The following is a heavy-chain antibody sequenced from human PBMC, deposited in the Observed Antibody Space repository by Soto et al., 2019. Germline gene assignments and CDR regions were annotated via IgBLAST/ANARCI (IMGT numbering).Heavy chain of an antibody. D-gene: IGHD6-13*01. CDR2: ISAYNGNT. V-gene: IGHV1-18*01. CDR1: GYTFTSYG. Sequence: ASVKVSCKASGYTFTSYGISWVRQAPGQGLEWMGWISAYNGNTNYAQKLQGRVTMTIDTSTSTAYMELRSLRSGDTAVYFCARRIAAAGTDYYYYYYMDVWGKGTTVTVS. J-gene: IGHJ6*03. CDR3: ARRIAAAGTDYYYYYYMDV.